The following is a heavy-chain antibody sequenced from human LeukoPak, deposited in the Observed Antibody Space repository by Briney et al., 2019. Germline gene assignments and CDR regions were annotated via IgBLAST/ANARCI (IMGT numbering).Heavy chain of an antibody. V-gene: IGHV1-69*13. Sequence: SVKVSCKASGGTFSSYAISWVRQAPGQGPEWMGGIIPIFGTANYAQKFQGRVTITADESTSTAYMELSSLRSEDTAVYYCARDPSPSHPTAYFDYWGQGALVTVSS. CDR1: GGTFSSYA. D-gene: IGHD4-17*01. J-gene: IGHJ4*02. CDR2: IIPIFGTA. CDR3: ARDPSPSHPTAYFDY.